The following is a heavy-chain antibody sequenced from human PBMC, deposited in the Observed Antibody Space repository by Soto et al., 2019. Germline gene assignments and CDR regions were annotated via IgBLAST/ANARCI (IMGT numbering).Heavy chain of an antibody. V-gene: IGHV1-69*01. Sequence: QVQLVQSGAEVKKPGSSVKVSCKASGGTFSSYAISWVRQAPGQGLEWMGGIIPIFGTTNYAQKFQGRVTITADESTSTAYMELSSLRSEDTAVYYCARGRYFDWYNKYYFDYWGQGTLVTVSS. J-gene: IGHJ4*02. CDR2: IIPIFGTT. CDR1: GGTFSSYA. D-gene: IGHD3-9*01. CDR3: ARGRYFDWYNKYYFDY.